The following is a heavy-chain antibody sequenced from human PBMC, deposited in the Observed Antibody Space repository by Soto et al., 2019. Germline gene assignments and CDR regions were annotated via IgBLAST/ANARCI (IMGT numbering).Heavy chain of an antibody. J-gene: IGHJ6*03. V-gene: IGHV1-2*04. D-gene: IGHD5-12*01. Sequence: QVQLVQSGAEVKKPGASVTVSCRASGDTFTGYYMHWVRQAPGQGLEWMGWINPNSGVTKYAQKFQGSVTMTRDTSIRTVYMELSRLRSDDKAVYYCARESGGATATLDYYYFYMDVWGTGTTVTVPS. CDR1: GDTFTGYY. CDR2: INPNSGVT. CDR3: ARESGGATATLDYYYFYMDV.